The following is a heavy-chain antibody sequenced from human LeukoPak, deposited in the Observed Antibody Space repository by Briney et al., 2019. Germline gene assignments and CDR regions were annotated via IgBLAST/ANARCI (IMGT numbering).Heavy chain of an antibody. D-gene: IGHD3-22*01. CDR1: GLTFSDYY. CDR3: ARDEPYYYDSSGYTVFDY. CDR2: ISSSGSTI. V-gene: IGHV3-11*01. Sequence: GGSLRLSCAASGLTFSDYYMSWIRQAPGKGLEWVSYISSSGSTIYYADSVKGRFTISRDNAKNSLYLQMNSLRAEDTAVYYCARDEPYYYDSSGYTVFDYWGQGTLVTVSS. J-gene: IGHJ4*02.